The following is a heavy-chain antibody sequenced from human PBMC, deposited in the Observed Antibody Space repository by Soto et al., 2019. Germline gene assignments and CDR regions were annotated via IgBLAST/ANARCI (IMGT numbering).Heavy chain of an antibody. Sequence: SETLSLTCTVSGGSISSGGYYWSWIRQHPGKGLEWIGYIYYSGSTYYNPSLKSRVTISVDTSKNQFSLKLSSVTAADTAVYYCARGRGDQITIFGVAQSNNWFDPWGQGTLVTVSS. CDR2: IYYSGST. CDR3: ARGRGDQITIFGVAQSNNWFDP. V-gene: IGHV4-31*03. D-gene: IGHD3-3*01. CDR1: GGSISSGGYY. J-gene: IGHJ5*02.